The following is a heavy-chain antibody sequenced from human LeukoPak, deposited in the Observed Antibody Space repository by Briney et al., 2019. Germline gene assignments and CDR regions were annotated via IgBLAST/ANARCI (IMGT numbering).Heavy chain of an antibody. J-gene: IGHJ6*03. CDR2: ISTSSIYI. V-gene: IGHV3-21*04. D-gene: IGHD2-15*01. Sequence: GGSLRLSCAASGFTFSNYRMDWVRQAPGKGLEWVSSISTSSIYIYYADSLKGRFTISRDNAKNSLYLQMNSLRAEDTAVYYCARVLRYCSGGNCYSGGLGYMDVWGKGTTVTISS. CDR3: ARVLRYCSGGNCYSGGLGYMDV. CDR1: GFTFSNYR.